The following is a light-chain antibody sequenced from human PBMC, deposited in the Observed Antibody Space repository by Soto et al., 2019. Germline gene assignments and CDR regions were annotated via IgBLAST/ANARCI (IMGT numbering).Light chain of an antibody. CDR3: RHYNSYSEA. Sequence: DIQMTQSPSSLSASVGDRVTVTCRASQGIRNDLGWYQQKPGKAPKLLIYKASTLKSGVPSRFSGSGSGTEFTLTISSLQPDDFATYYCRHYNSYSEAFGQGTKVDIK. CDR2: KAS. J-gene: IGKJ1*01. V-gene: IGKV1-17*01. CDR1: QGIRND.